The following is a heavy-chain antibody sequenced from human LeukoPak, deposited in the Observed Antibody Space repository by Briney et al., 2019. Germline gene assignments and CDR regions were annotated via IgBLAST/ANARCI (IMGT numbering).Heavy chain of an antibody. CDR2: TWYDGDNK. CDR1: GFTFSNFG. D-gene: IGHD6-19*01. V-gene: IGHV3-33*08. J-gene: IGHJ4*02. CDR3: ARDLDGGWYYFDY. Sequence: PGGSLRLSCTASGFTFSNFGIHWVRQAPGKGLEWVAVTWYDGDNKYYGDSVKGRFTVSRDNSENTVYLQMNGLRAEDTAVYYCARDLDGGWYYFDYWGQGTLVTVSS.